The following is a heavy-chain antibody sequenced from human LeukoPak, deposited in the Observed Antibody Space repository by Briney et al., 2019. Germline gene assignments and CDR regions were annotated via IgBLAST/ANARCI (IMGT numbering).Heavy chain of an antibody. CDR2: INTNTGNP. D-gene: IGHD3-10*01. V-gene: IGHV7-4-1*02. J-gene: IGHJ3*02. CDR1: GYTFTSYA. Sequence: ASVKVSCKASGYTFTSYAMNWVRQAPGQGLEWMGWINTNTGNPTYAQGFTGRFVFSLDTSVSTAYLQISSLKAEDTAVYCCARKGALWFGELYAFDIWGQGTMVTVSS. CDR3: ARKGALWFGELYAFDI.